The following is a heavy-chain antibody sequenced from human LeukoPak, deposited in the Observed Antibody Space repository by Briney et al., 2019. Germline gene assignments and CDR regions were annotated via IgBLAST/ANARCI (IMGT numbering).Heavy chain of an antibody. D-gene: IGHD5-24*01. V-gene: IGHV4-39*01. J-gene: IGHJ4*02. Sequence: SETLSLTCTVSGGSIRSSYYYWGWIRQPPGKGLEWIGSIYYSGSTYYNPSLKSRVTISVDTSKNQFSLKLSSVTAADTAVYYCVSSRVNYYFDYWGQGTLVTVSS. CDR2: IYYSGST. CDR1: GGSIRSSYYY. CDR3: VSSRVNYYFDY.